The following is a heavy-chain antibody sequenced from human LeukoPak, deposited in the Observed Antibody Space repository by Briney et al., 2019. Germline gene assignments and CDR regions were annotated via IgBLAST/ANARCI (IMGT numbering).Heavy chain of an antibody. D-gene: IGHD3-9*01. CDR2: ISSSGGST. Sequence: PGRSLRLSCAASGFTFTSSVVSWVRQAPGKGLEWVSSISSSGGSTYYADSVKGRFTISRDNSKNTLYLQVQSLRAKDTDVYYCAKDRSGHPPLTGIFVSWGQGTLVTVSS. V-gene: IGHV3-23*01. J-gene: IGHJ5*02. CDR3: AKDRSGHPPLTGIFVS. CDR1: GFTFTSSV.